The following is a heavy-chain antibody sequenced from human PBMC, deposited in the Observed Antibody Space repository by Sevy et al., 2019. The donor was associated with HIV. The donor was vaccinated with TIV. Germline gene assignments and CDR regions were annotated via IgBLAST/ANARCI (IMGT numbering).Heavy chain of an antibody. CDR3: AKDRYCSGGNCPLDY. D-gene: IGHD2-15*01. V-gene: IGHV3-23*01. CDR1: GITLSTYA. J-gene: IGHJ4*02. Sequence: GGSLRLSCTASGITLSTYAMKWVRQAPGKGLEWVSGISDRGSNKYYADSVKGRFTISRDNTKNTVSLQMNSLRAEDAAVYYCAKDRYCSGGNCPLDYWGQGTLVTVSS. CDR2: ISDRGSNK.